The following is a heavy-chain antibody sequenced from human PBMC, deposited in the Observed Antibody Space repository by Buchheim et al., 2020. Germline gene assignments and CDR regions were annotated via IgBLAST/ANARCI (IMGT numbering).Heavy chain of an antibody. D-gene: IGHD6-25*01. V-gene: IGHV3-33*01. J-gene: IGHJ4*02. CDR2: IWYDGSNK. Sequence: QVQLVESGGGVVQPGRSLRLSCAASGFTFSSYGMHWVRQAPGKGLEWVAVIWYDGSNKYYADSVKGRFTIPRDNSNTTLYLQMNSLRAEDTAVYYCASWYSTGGWFDYWGQGTL. CDR1: GFTFSSYG. CDR3: ASWYSTGGWFDY.